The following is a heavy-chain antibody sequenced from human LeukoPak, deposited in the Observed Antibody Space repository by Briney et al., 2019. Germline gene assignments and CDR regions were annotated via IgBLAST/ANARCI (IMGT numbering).Heavy chain of an antibody. J-gene: IGHJ6*02. D-gene: IGHD3-22*01. CDR3: ARHSSAYNGMDV. V-gene: IGHV4-61*08. CDR2: IYYSGST. Sequence: SQTLSLTCTVSGGSISSGGYYWSWIRQPPGKGLEWIGYIYYSGSTNYNPSLKSRVTISVDTSKNQFSLKLSSVTAADTAMYYCARHSSAYNGMDVWGQGTTVTVSS. CDR1: GGSISSGGYY.